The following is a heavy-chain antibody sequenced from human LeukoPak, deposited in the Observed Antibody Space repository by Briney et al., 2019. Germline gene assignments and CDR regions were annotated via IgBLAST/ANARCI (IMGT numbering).Heavy chain of an antibody. CDR2: IYYSGST. CDR1: GGSISSGGYY. D-gene: IGHD2-15*01. CDR3: ARVISCSGGSCFDGMVDY. Sequence: PSETLSLTCTVSGGSISSGGYYWSWIRQHPGKGLEWIGYIYYSGSTYYNPSLKSRVTISADTSKNQFSLKLSSVTAADTAVYYCARVISCSGGSCFDGMVDYWGQGTLVTVSS. J-gene: IGHJ4*02. V-gene: IGHV4-31*03.